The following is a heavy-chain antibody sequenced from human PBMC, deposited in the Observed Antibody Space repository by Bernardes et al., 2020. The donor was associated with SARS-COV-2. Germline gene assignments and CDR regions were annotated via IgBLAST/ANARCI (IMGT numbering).Heavy chain of an antibody. Sequence: GGSLRLSCAASGFTVSSNYMSWVRQAPGKGLEWVSVIYSGGSTYYADSVKGRFTISRDNSKNTLYLQMNSLRAEDMAVYYCARENYYDSSGYYHGWFDPWGQGTLVTVSS. J-gene: IGHJ5*02. V-gene: IGHV3-53*01. CDR1: GFTVSSNY. D-gene: IGHD3-22*01. CDR2: IYSGGST. CDR3: ARENYYDSSGYYHGWFDP.